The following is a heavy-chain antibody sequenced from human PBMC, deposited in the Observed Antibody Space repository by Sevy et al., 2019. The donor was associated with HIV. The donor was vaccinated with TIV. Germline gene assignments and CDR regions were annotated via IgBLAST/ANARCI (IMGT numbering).Heavy chain of an antibody. CDR1: GGSISSHY. D-gene: IGHD2-8*02. CDR2: IYYSGST. CDR3: ARGVLI. V-gene: IGHV4-59*11. Sequence: SETLSLTCTVSGGSISSHYWSWIRQPPGKGLVWIGNIYYSGSTNYNPSLKSRVTISVDTSKSQFSLKLNSVTAADTAVYYCARGVLIWGQGTLVTVSS. J-gene: IGHJ4*02.